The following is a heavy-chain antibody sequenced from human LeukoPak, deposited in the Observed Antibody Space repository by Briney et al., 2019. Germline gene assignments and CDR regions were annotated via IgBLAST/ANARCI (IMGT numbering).Heavy chain of an antibody. Sequence: ETLSLTCTVSGGSISSGGYYWSWVRQAPGKGLEWVSAISGSGGSTYYADSVKGRFTISRDNSKNTLYLQMNSLRAEDTAVYYCAKNLAVPAARESWGQGTLVTVSS. V-gene: IGHV3-23*01. CDR1: GGSISSGGYY. CDR3: AKNLAVPAARES. CDR2: ISGSGGST. D-gene: IGHD2-2*01. J-gene: IGHJ4*02.